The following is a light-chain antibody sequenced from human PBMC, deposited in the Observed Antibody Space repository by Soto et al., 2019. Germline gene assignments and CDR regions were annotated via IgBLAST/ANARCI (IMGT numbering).Light chain of an antibody. V-gene: IGKV3-20*01. CDR2: GIS. Sequence: PGYSAPLSCRASHSVTSNYLAWYQQKPGQAPRLLIYGISSRATGVPDRFSGSGSGTDFTLTISRLEPEDFAVYYCQQYTDWPLTFGQGTKVDNK. CDR3: QQYTDWPLT. CDR1: HSVTSNY. J-gene: IGKJ1*01.